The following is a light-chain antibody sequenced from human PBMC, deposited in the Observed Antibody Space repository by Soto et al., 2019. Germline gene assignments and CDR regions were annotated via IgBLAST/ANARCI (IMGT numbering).Light chain of an antibody. J-gene: IGKJ1*01. Sequence: EIVETRCPRPLSLYRVARARLSCRASQRVSNNYLGWYQQKPGPPPRHLIYGASDRATGIPDRFSGSGSGTDSTLHISRLEPEAFGVYYCQQYGSSGTFGQGTKVDIK. V-gene: IGKV3-20*01. CDR3: QQYGSSGT. CDR2: GAS. CDR1: QRVSNNY.